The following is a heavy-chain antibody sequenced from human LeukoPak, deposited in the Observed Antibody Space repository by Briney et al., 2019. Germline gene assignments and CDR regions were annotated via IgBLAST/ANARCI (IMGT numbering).Heavy chain of an antibody. V-gene: IGHV4-4*09. D-gene: IGHD2-15*01. CDR2: IYDNGVT. CDR3: AGRGHRYSRD. CDR1: GDSVSSGY. Sequence: SETLSPSCNVSGDSVSSGYWTWIRQSPAKGLEWIGFIYDNGVTDYNPSLKSRLIISLGTSKNQFSLNLRSVSAADSAIYYCAGRGHRYSRDWGQGILVTV. J-gene: IGHJ1*01.